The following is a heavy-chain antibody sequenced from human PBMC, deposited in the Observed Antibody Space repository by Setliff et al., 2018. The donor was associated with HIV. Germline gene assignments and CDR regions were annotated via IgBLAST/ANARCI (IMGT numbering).Heavy chain of an antibody. V-gene: IGHV4-34*01. Sequence: SGTLSLTCVMDGGSLRDYYWSWIRQSPGKGLEWIGESNQSGSGNYNPSLKSRVTISVDTSRNEFFLNMGSVTAADTAVYYCAKGRRGYDSRLFYYHHGMDVWGQGTTVTVSS. CDR1: GGSLRDYY. J-gene: IGHJ6*02. D-gene: IGHD5-12*01. CDR2: SNQSGSG. CDR3: AKGRRGYDSRLFYYHHGMDV.